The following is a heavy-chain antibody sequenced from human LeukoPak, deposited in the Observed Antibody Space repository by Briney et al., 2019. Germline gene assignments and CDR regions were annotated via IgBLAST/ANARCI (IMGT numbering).Heavy chain of an antibody. D-gene: IGHD6-13*01. CDR1: GFTFSSYE. Sequence: GGSLRLSCAASGFTFSSYEMNWVRQAPGKGLEWVSYISSSGSTIYYADSVKGRFTISRDNAKNSLYLQMNSLRVEDTAMYYCAKGGGTGYSSSWYSNWGQGTLVTVSS. CDR3: AKGGGTGYSSSWYSN. V-gene: IGHV3-48*03. J-gene: IGHJ4*02. CDR2: ISSSGSTI.